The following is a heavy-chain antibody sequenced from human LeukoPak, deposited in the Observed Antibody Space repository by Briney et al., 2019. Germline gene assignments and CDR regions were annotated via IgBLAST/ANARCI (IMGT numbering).Heavy chain of an antibody. Sequence: PGGSLRLSCAASGLTFSSYGMHWVRQAPGEGLEWVAVIWYDGSNKYYADSVKGRFTISRDNSKNTLYLQMNSLRAEDTAVYYCAKVYSSSWYAVFDYWGQGTLVTVSS. V-gene: IGHV3-33*06. CDR3: AKVYSSSWYAVFDY. D-gene: IGHD6-13*01. CDR1: GLTFSSYG. J-gene: IGHJ4*02. CDR2: IWYDGSNK.